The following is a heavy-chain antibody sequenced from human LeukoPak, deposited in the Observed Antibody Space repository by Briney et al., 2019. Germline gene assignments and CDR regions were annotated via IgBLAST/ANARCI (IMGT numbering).Heavy chain of an antibody. J-gene: IGHJ3*02. V-gene: IGHV4-59*01. D-gene: IGHD3-22*01. CDR2: ICYSGST. CDR3: ARDYYDSSGYDAFDS. CDR1: GGSISSYY. Sequence: PSETLSLTCAVPGGSISSYYWSWIRQPPGKGLERIGYICYSGSTNYNPSLKSRVTISVDTSKNQFTLKLSSVTAAYTAVYYCARDYYDSSGYDAFDSWGQGTMVTVSS.